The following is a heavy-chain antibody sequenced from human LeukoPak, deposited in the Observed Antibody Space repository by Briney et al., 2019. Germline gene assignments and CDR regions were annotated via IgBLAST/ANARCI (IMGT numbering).Heavy chain of an antibody. D-gene: IGHD3-22*01. V-gene: IGHV3-7*03. J-gene: IGHJ4*02. CDR1: GFTFSGFW. Sequence: GGSLRLSCAASGFTFSGFWMSWVRQTPGKGLEWVANIKQDGSEKYYVDSVKGRFTISRDNSKNTLYLQMNSLRAEDTAVYYCAKGHPGIVVVITFLDYWGQGTLVTVSS. CDR3: AKGHPGIVVVITFLDY. CDR2: IKQDGSEK.